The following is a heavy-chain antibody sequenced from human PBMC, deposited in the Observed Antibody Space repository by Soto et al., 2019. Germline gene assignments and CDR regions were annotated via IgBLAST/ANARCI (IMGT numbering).Heavy chain of an antibody. Sequence: QVQLQQWGAGLLKPSETLSLTCAVYGGSFSGYYWSWIRQSPGKGLEWIGEITYGGSTNYNPSLESRITISVDTAKNQFSLKVPSVTAADTDVYYCARGGYGGNSGLGHLDYWGQGTLVTVSS. D-gene: IGHD2-21*02. CDR3: ARGGYGGNSGLGHLDY. V-gene: IGHV4-34*01. CDR1: GGSFSGYY. CDR2: ITYGGST. J-gene: IGHJ4*02.